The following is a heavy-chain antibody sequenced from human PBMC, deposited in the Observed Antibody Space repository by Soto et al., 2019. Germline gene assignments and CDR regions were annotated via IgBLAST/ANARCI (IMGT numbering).Heavy chain of an antibody. J-gene: IGHJ4*02. CDR3: AHAYGGRSLY. D-gene: IGHD1-26*01. Sequence: QITLKESGPTLVKPTQTLTLTCTFSGFSLSTSRVGVGWIRQPPGKALEWLAVIYWDDAKTYRPSLKSRLTITKDTSKNQVALTMTNTDPVDTATYYCAHAYGGRSLYWGQGTLVTVSS. V-gene: IGHV2-5*02. CDR1: GFSLSTSRVG. CDR2: IYWDDAK.